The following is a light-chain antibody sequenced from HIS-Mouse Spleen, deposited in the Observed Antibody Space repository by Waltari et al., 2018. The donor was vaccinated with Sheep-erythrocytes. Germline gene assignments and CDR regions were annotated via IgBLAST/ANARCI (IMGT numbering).Light chain of an antibody. J-gene: IGLJ1*01. V-gene: IGLV2-11*01. CDR2: DVS. CDR1: SSDVGGYNY. Sequence: QSALTQPRSVSGSPGQSVTISCTGTSSDVGGYNYVSWYQQHPGKAPKPMIYDVSKRPQGVHGRFPGSNAGNTASLTICGLQAEDEADYCCCSYAGSYNHVFGTGTKVTVL. CDR3: CSYAGSYNHV.